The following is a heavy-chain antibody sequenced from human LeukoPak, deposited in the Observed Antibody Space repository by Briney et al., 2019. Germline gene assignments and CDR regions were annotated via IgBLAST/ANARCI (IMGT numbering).Heavy chain of an antibody. V-gene: IGHV3-21*04. J-gene: IGHJ6*03. CDR3: AKDRHTMVRGVIMDV. CDR1: GFTFSSYS. Sequence: GGSLRLSCAASGFTFSSYSMNWVRQAPGKGLEWVSSISSSSSYIYYADSVKGRFTISRDNAKNSLYLQMNSLRAEDTAVYYCAKDRHTMVRGVIMDVWGKGTTVTVSS. CDR2: ISSSSSYI. D-gene: IGHD3-10*01.